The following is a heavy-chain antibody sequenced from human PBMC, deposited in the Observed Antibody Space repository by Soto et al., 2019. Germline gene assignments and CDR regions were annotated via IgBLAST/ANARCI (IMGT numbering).Heavy chain of an antibody. V-gene: IGHV4-30-2*01. Sequence: TLSLTCAVSGGSISSGGYSWSWIRQPPGKGLEWIGYIYHSGSTYYNPSLKSRVTISVDRYKNQFSLKLSSVTAADTAVYYCASGRWIDDFWSGYYTEYFDYWGQGTLV. D-gene: IGHD3-3*01. CDR3: ASGRWIDDFWSGYYTEYFDY. CDR1: GGSISSGGYS. CDR2: IYHSGST. J-gene: IGHJ4*02.